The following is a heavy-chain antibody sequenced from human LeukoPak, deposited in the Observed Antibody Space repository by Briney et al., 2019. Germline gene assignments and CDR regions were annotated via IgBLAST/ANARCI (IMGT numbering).Heavy chain of an antibody. Sequence: GGSLRLSCAASGFTVSSNYMSWVRQAPGKGLEWVSVIYSGGSTYYADSVKGRFTISRDNSKNTLYLQMNSLRAEDTAVYYCAKDNDFWSGYPKYYFDYWGQGTLVTVSS. CDR3: AKDNDFWSGYPKYYFDY. J-gene: IGHJ4*02. CDR1: GFTVSSNY. D-gene: IGHD3-3*01. V-gene: IGHV3-66*01. CDR2: IYSGGST.